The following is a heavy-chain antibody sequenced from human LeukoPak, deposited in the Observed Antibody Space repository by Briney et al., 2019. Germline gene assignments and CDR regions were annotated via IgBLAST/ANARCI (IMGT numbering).Heavy chain of an antibody. D-gene: IGHD3-22*01. CDR3: AKGGYDGSGSLSY. Sequence: PGGSLRLSCAASGFTFSSYGMHWVRQAPGKGLEWVAFIQYDAKNKYYADSVKGRFTISRDNSKNTLYLQMNSLRDEDTAVYYCAKGGYDGSGSLSYWGQGTLVTVSS. CDR1: GFTFSSYG. CDR2: IQYDAKNK. V-gene: IGHV3-30*02. J-gene: IGHJ4*02.